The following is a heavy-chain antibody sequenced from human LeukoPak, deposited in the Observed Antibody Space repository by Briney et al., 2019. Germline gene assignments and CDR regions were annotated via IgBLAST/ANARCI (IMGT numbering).Heavy chain of an antibody. CDR1: GGSVSSDS. J-gene: IGHJ2*01. CDR2: IYNTGNS. Sequence: SETLSLTCTVSGGSVSSDSWNWIRQSPGKGLEWIGYIYNTGNSNHNPSLKNRVTISFDKSKSQLSLELSSVTAADTAIYYCARLGKMNLVQGVFWYVDLWGRGSLVTVSS. V-gene: IGHV4-59*08. D-gene: IGHD3-10*01. CDR3: ARLGKMNLVQGVFWYVDL.